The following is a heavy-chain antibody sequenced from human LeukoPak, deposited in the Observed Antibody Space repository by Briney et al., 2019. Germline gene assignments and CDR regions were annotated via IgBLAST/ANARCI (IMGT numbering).Heavy chain of an antibody. J-gene: IGHJ4*02. CDR3: AGVGTGGSDD. D-gene: IGHD7-27*01. V-gene: IGHV4-59*01. CDR2: IYYSGST. CDR1: GGSISSYY. Sequence: KPSETLSLTCTVSGGSISSYYWSWIRQPPGKGLEWIGYIYYSGSTNYNPSLKSRVTISVDTSKNQFSLKLSSVTAADTGVYYCAGVGTGGSDDWGQGTLVTVSS.